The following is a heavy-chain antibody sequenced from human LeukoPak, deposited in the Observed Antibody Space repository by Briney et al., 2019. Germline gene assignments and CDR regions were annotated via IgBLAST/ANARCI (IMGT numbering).Heavy chain of an antibody. Sequence: ASVKVSCKVSGYTLTELSMHWVRQAPGKGLEWMGGFGPEDGETIYAQNFQGRVTMIEDTSTDTAYMELSSLRSEDTAVYYCATDPDDYSNYVSYWGQGTLVTVSS. CDR2: FGPEDGET. D-gene: IGHD4-11*01. CDR1: GYTLTELS. V-gene: IGHV1-24*01. CDR3: ATDPDDYSNYVSY. J-gene: IGHJ4*02.